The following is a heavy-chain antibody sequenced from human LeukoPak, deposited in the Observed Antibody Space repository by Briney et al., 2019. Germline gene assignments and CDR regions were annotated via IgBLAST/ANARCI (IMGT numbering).Heavy chain of an antibody. CDR1: GYSFPSHW. CDR3: TGVPASIFQPNFNFDS. D-gene: IGHD3-9*01. Sequence: KAGESLKISCKGSGYSFPSHWIGWVRPIPGKGLEWMGIIYPSDSVPTYSTLFQGQVTIPPDKSLSTADPQWDSLKTSDTARDYRTGVPASIFQPNFNFDSCGQGTRVTVSP. V-gene: IGHV5-51*01. CDR2: IYPSDSVP. J-gene: IGHJ4*02.